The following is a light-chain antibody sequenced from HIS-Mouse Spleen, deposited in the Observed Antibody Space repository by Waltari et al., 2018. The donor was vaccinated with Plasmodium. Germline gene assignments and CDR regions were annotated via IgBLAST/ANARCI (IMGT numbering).Light chain of an antibody. Sequence: EIVMTQSPATLSVSPGARATLSCRASQSVSSNLAWYQQKPGQAPRLLSYGASTGATGIPARFSGSGSGKEFTLTISSLQSEDFAVYYCQQYNNWSFTFGPGTRVDIK. J-gene: IGKJ3*01. CDR1: QSVSSN. V-gene: IGKV3-15*01. CDR2: GAS. CDR3: QQYNNWSFT.